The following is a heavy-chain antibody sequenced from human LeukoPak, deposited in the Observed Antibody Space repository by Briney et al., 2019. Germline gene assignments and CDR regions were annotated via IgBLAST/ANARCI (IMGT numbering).Heavy chain of an antibody. CDR3: ASALGYCSGGSCLATYHYGMDV. J-gene: IGHJ6*02. Sequence: PGGSLRLSCAASGFTFSDYYMSWIRQVPGKGLEWVSYISSSGSTIYYADSVKGRFTISRDNAKNSLYLQMNSLRAEDTAVYYCASALGYCSGGSCLATYHYGMDVWGQGTTVTVSS. D-gene: IGHD2-15*01. CDR1: GFTFSDYY. CDR2: ISSSGSTI. V-gene: IGHV3-11*01.